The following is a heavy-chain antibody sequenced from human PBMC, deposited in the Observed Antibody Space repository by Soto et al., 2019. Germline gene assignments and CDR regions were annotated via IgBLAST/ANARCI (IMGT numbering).Heavy chain of an antibody. CDR2: ISYDGSNK. CDR1: GFTFSSYA. Sequence: QVQLVESGGGVVQPGRSLRLSCAASGFTFSSYAMHWVRQAPGKGLEWVAVISYDGSNKYYADSVKGRFTISRDNSKNTLYLQMNSLRAEDTAVYCCARGRDYYDSSGPTDYWGQGTLVTVSS. V-gene: IGHV3-30-3*01. D-gene: IGHD3-22*01. CDR3: ARGRDYYDSSGPTDY. J-gene: IGHJ4*02.